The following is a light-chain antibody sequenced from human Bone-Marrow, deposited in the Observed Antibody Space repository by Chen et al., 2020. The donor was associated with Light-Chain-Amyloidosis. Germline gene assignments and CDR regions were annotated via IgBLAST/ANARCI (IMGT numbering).Light chain of an antibody. V-gene: IGLV2-14*01. J-gene: IGLJ1*01. CDR3: SSYTITTTLV. CDR2: EVT. CDR1: SSDGGGDNH. Sequence: QSALTQPASVSGSPGQSITIPGTGTSSDGGGDNHVSWYQQHPDKAPKLMIYEVTNRPSWVPDRFSGSKSDNTASLTISGLQTEDEADYFCSSYTITTTLVFGSGTRVTVL.